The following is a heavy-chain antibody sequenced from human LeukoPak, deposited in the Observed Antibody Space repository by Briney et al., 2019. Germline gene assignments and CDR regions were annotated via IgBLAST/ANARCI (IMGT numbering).Heavy chain of an antibody. D-gene: IGHD1-26*01. CDR1: GYTFTDYY. CDR3: ARVGGRYHFDY. J-gene: IGHJ4*02. V-gene: IGHV1-2*02. Sequence: ASVEVSCKASGYTFTDYYFHWVRQAPGQGLEWMGWINPISGDTNYAQKFQGRVTMTRDTSISTLYVELSSLTSDDTAVYSCARVGGRYHFDYWGQGSLVAVSS. CDR2: INPISGDT.